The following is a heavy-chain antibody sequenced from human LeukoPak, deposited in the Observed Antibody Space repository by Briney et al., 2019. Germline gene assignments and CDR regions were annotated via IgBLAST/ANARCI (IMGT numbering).Heavy chain of an antibody. CDR3: ARLVLGGVTVNNWFDP. J-gene: IGHJ5*02. CDR1: GYSFTSYW. V-gene: IGHV5-51*01. D-gene: IGHD3-16*02. CDR2: IYPGDSDT. Sequence: GESLKISCKGSGYSFTSYWIGWVRQMPGKGLEWMGIIYPGDSDTRYSPSFQGQVTISADKSISTAYLQWSSLKASDTAMYYCARLVLGGVTVNNWFDPWGQGTLVTVSS.